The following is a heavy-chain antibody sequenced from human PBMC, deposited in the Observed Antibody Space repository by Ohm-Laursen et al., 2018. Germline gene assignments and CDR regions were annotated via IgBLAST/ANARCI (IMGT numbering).Heavy chain of an antibody. Sequence: TLSLTCAVSGGSISSYHWGWIRQPPGKGLEWIGYIYYSGSTNYNPSLKSRVTISVDTSKNQFSLKLSSVTAADTAVYYCARVASYSSSWCIDYWGQGTLVTVSS. J-gene: IGHJ4*02. CDR1: GGSISSYH. V-gene: IGHV4-59*01. CDR2: IYYSGST. CDR3: ARVASYSSSWCIDY. D-gene: IGHD6-13*01.